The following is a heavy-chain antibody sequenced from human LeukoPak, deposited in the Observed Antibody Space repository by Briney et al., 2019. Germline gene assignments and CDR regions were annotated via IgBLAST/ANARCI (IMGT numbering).Heavy chain of an antibody. J-gene: IGHJ6*02. Sequence: PGGSLRLSCVASGFTFKNYGMHWVRQAPGKGLEWVAVISHDGSSQYYADSVKGRFTISRESSQNRLYLQMNSLRVEDTAVYYCARGLPLPVDTAMDPYYYYGMDVWGQGTTVTVSS. CDR2: ISHDGSSQ. D-gene: IGHD5-18*01. CDR1: GFTFKNYG. V-gene: IGHV3-30*03. CDR3: ARGLPLPVDTAMDPYYYYGMDV.